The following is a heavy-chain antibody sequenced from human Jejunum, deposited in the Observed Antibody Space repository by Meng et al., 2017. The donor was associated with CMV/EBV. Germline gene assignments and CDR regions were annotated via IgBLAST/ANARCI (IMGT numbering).Heavy chain of an antibody. CDR3: VKGYSSAWYRGPDY. CDR2: IIDNGLGT. Sequence: ASGLDFRNHAMTWVRQAPGQGLEWVSSIIDNGLGTYYAHSVRGRFTISRDNSKNILYLQMNSLRDEDAAIYYCVKGYSSAWYRGPDYWGQGTLVTVSS. D-gene: IGHD6-19*01. CDR1: GLDFRNHA. J-gene: IGHJ4*02. V-gene: IGHV3-23*01.